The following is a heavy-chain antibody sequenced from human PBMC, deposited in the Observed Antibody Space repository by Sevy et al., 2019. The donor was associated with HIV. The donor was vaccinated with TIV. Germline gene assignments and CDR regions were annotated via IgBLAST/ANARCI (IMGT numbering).Heavy chain of an antibody. CDR2: TYCRSECFN. V-gene: IGHV6-1*01. J-gene: IGHJ5*02. CDR3: ARGSSYYYDISGYIGLASDNWFDP. D-gene: IGHD3-22*01. Sequence: QSQTLSLTCAISRDSVSSNSASWNWIRQSPSRGLEWLGRTYCRSECFNDYAVSVKSRININPDTSKNQFSLKLKSVTPEDTVVYYCARGSSYYYDISGYIGLASDNWFDPWGQGTLVTVSS. CDR1: RDSVSSNSAS.